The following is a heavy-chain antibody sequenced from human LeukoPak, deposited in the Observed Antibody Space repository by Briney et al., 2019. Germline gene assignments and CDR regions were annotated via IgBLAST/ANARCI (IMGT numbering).Heavy chain of an antibody. CDR2: ISYDGSNK. CDR1: GFTFSSYG. D-gene: IGHD5-24*01. V-gene: IGHV3-30*18. Sequence: PGGSLRLSCAASGFTFSSYGMHWVRQAPGKGLEWVAVISYDGSNKYYADSVKGRFTISRDNSKNTLYLQMNSLRAEDTAVYYCAKDRSEVVGDGYNNFDYWGQGTLVTVSS. J-gene: IGHJ4*02. CDR3: AKDRSEVVGDGYNNFDY.